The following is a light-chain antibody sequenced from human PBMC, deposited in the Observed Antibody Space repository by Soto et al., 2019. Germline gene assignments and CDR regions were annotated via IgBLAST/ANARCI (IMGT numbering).Light chain of an antibody. CDR3: QSYDSSLSAHYV. CDR1: SSNIGATYD. CDR2: GNS. V-gene: IGLV1-40*01. J-gene: IGLJ1*01. Sequence: SVLTQPPSVSVAPGQRVTISCTGSSSNIGATYDVQWYQQLPGTAPKLLIYGNSNRPSGVPDRFSGSKSGTSASLAITGLQADDEADYYCQSYDSSLSAHYVFGTGTKVTVL.